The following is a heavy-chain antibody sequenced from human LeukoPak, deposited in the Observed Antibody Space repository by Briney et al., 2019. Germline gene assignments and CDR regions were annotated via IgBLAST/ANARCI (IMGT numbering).Heavy chain of an antibody. CDR3: ARDRYGDYFDY. J-gene: IGHJ4*02. CDR1: GDFISDYF. CDR2: VYSSGNT. Sequence: SETLSLMCTVSGDFISDYFWSWNRQPAGKGLEWIGRVYSSGNTNYNPSLKSRVTMSVDKTKNQFSLKLSFVTAADTAVYYCARDRYGDYFDYWGQGILVTVSS. V-gene: IGHV4-4*07. D-gene: IGHD4-17*01.